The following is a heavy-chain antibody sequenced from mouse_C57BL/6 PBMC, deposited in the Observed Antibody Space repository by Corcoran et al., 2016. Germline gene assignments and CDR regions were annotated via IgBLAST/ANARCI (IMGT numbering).Heavy chain of an antibody. CDR2: INPNNGGT. CDR3: ARYGWLLEAMDY. J-gene: IGHJ4*01. CDR1: GYTFTDYN. D-gene: IGHD2-3*01. Sequence: EVQLQQSGPELVKPGASVKIPCKASGYTFTDYNMDWVKQSHGKSLEWIGDINPNNGGTIYNQKFKGKATLTVDKSSSTAYMELRSLTSEDTAVYYWARYGWLLEAMDYWGQGTSVTVSS. V-gene: IGHV1-18*01.